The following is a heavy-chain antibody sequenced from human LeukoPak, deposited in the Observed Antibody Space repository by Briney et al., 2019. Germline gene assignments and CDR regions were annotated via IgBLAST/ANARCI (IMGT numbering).Heavy chain of an antibody. CDR2: VSSSSSSF. V-gene: IGHV3-21*06. Sequence: GGSLRLSCVASGFTFTTFSMNWVRQAPGKGLEWIASVSSSSSSFHYADSVKGRFTISRDNANSSVALQMNSLRPEDTAVYYCAKRAGRGNSYQFMDVWGKGTTVTVSS. CDR1: GFTFTTFS. D-gene: IGHD2-2*01. J-gene: IGHJ6*03. CDR3: AKRAGRGNSYQFMDV.